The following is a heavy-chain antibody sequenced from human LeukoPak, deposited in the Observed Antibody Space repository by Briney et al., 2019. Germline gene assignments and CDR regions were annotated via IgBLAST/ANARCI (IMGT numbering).Heavy chain of an antibody. CDR3: AVSGYPSDY. J-gene: IGHJ4*02. D-gene: IGHD3-22*01. V-gene: IGHV4-4*07. CDR2: IYTSGSN. CDR1: XGSISSYY. Sequence: SETLXXXXXVXXGSISSYYXSWLRQPAGKGLEWIGRIYTSGSNNYNPSLKSRVTMSVDASKNQFSLKLSSVTAADTAVYYCAVSGYPSDYWGQGTLVTVSS.